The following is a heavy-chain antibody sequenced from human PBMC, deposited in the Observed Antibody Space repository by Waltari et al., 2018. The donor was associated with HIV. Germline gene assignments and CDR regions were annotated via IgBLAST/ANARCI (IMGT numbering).Heavy chain of an antibody. Sequence: QLQLQASGPALVKPSATLSLTCTVSTGYITQSYYWGWVRQFPGTGLEWIGSIYSNGVSHYAPSLKSRVALSVDMSKNQFSLTLTAVTAADTSRYFCVALRTVTGTIDKWGQGTLVTVS. CDR1: TGYITQSYY. V-gene: IGHV4-39*01. J-gene: IGHJ4*02. D-gene: IGHD6-19*01. CDR3: VALRTVTGTIDK. CDR2: IYSNGVS.